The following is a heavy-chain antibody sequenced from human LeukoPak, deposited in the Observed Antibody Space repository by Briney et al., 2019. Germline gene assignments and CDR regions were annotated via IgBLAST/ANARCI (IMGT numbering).Heavy chain of an antibody. Sequence: GGSLRLSCAASGFTVNNNYVNWVRQAPGKGLEWVSIIYGGGDTSYADSVKGRFTISRDNSKNTVYLQMNSPGAEDTAVYYCVKESGYYHYWGQGTLVTVSS. CDR2: IYGGGDT. CDR3: VKESGYYHY. D-gene: IGHD3-3*01. V-gene: IGHV3-53*01. J-gene: IGHJ4*02. CDR1: GFTVNNNY.